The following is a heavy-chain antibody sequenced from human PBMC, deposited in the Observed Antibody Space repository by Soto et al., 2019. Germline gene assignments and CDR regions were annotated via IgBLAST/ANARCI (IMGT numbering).Heavy chain of an antibody. V-gene: IGHV3-23*01. CDR3: ATAKWDYYDSSGQPAYYFDY. Sequence: LRLSCAASGFTFSSYSMSWVRQAPGKGLEWVSAFSGSGGSTYYADSVKGRFTISRDNSKNTLYLQMNSLRAEDTAVYYCATAKWDYYDSSGQPAYYFDYWGLGTLVTVSS. CDR1: GFTFSSYS. D-gene: IGHD3-22*01. J-gene: IGHJ4*02. CDR2: FSGSGGST.